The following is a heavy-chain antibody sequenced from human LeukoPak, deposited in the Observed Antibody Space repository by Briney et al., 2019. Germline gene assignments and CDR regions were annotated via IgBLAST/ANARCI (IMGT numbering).Heavy chain of an antibody. CDR2: VDPEDGET. CDR1: GYTFTDYY. CDR3: ATSFPYYYDSSGHYTRYNWFDP. Sequence: ASVTLSCKVSGYTFTDYYMHWVQQAPGKGLEWMGLVDPEDGETIYAEKFQGRVTITADTSTDTAYMELSSLRSEDTAVYYCATSFPYYYDSSGHYTRYNWFDPWGQGTLVTVSS. J-gene: IGHJ5*02. V-gene: IGHV1-69-2*01. D-gene: IGHD3-22*01.